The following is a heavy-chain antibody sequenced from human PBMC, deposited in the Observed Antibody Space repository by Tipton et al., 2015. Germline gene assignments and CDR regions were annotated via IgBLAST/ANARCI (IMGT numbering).Heavy chain of an antibody. CDR1: GGSIVSDTYY. D-gene: IGHD2-15*01. V-gene: IGHV4-61*02. CDR2: IYTS. CDR3: ARDWARGCNGAICYGNWFDP. J-gene: IGHJ5*02. Sequence: TLSLTCTVSGGSIVSDTYYWSWIRQPAGKGLEWIGRIYTSGITNYGITNYNPSLKSRVAISVDTSTNQFSLKLSSATASDTAVYYCARDWARGCNGAICYGNWFDPWGQGTLVTVSS.